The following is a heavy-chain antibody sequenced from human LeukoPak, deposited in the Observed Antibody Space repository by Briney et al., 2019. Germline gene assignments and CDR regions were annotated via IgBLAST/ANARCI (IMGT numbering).Heavy chain of an antibody. CDR2: ISWNSGNI. CDR3: SKGGSYSRLEYFHH. V-gene: IGHV3-9*01. D-gene: IGHD1-26*01. J-gene: IGHJ1*01. CDR1: GFTFDDYA. Sequence: GGSLRLSCAASGFTFDDYAMHWVRQAPGKGLEWVSGISWNSGNIGYADSVKGRFTISRDNAKNSLSLQMNSLRAEDTALYYCSKGGSYSRLEYFHHWGQGTLVTVSS.